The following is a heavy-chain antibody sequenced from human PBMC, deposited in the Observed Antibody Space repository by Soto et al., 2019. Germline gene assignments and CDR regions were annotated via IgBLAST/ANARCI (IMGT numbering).Heavy chain of an antibody. CDR2: IFSNDEK. CDR1: GFSLSHARMG. V-gene: IGHV2-26*01. D-gene: IGHD1-26*01. CDR3: ARIGRVGATYGGFDY. J-gene: IGHJ4*02. Sequence: QVTLKESGPVLVKPTETLTLTCTVSGFSLSHARMGVSWIRQPPGKALEWLTHIFSNDEKSYSTSLESRLTISKDTSRSQVVLTMTNMAPVDTATYYCARIGRVGATYGGFDYWGQGTLVTVSS.